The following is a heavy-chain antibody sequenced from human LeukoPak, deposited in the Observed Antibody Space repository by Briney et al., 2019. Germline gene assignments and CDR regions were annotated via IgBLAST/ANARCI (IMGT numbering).Heavy chain of an antibody. CDR2: IYYSGGT. V-gene: IGHV4-59*01. J-gene: IGHJ6*02. CDR3: ARSKMVRGVISPGRDYYGMDV. CDR1: GGSISSYY. D-gene: IGHD3-10*01. Sequence: PSETLSLTCTVSGGSISSYYWSWIRQPPGKGLEWIGYIYYSGGTNYNPSLKSRVTISVDTSKNQFSLKLSSVTAADTAVYYCARSKMVRGVISPGRDYYGMDVWGQGTTVTVSS.